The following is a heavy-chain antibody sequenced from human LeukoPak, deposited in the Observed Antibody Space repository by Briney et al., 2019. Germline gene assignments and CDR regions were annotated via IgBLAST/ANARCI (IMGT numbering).Heavy chain of an antibody. CDR3: ATFPSGSYSAY. CDR2: IRSQADNYAT. CDR1: GFSFSGSG. V-gene: IGHV3-73*01. D-gene: IGHD1-26*01. J-gene: IGHJ4*02. Sequence: PGGSLRLSCAASGFSFSGSGMHWVRQASGKGLEWVGHIRSQADNYATVYGASVRGRLTITRDDSENTAYLQMNSLKTEDTAVYYCATFPSGSYSAYWGQGTLVTVSS.